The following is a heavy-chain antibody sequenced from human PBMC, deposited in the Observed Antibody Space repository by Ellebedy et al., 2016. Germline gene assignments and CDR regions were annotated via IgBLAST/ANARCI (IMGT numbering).Heavy chain of an antibody. CDR3: ARNLRTYYDILTAYAGAFDI. J-gene: IGHJ3*02. CDR2: IYYSGST. Sequence: SETLSLTXTVSGGSISSGGYYWSWIRQHPGKGLEWIGYIYYSGSTYYNPSLKSRVTISVDTSKNQFSLKLSSVTAADTAVYYCARNLRTYYDILTAYAGAFDIWGQGTMVTVSS. D-gene: IGHD3-9*01. V-gene: IGHV4-31*03. CDR1: GGSISSGGYY.